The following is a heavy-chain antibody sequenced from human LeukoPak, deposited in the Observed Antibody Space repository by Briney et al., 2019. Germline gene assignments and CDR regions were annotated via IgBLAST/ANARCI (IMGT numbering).Heavy chain of an antibody. CDR2: INPNSGGT. J-gene: IGHJ6*03. CDR3: ARESSGSYTPAYYYYMDV. CDR1: GYTFTGYY. Sequence: GASVKVSCKASGYTFTGYYMHWVRQAPGQGLEWMGLINPNSGGTNYAQKFQGRVTMTRDTSISTAYMELSRLRSDDTAVYYCARESSGSYTPAYYYYMDVWGKGTTVTVSS. D-gene: IGHD3-10*01. V-gene: IGHV1-2*02.